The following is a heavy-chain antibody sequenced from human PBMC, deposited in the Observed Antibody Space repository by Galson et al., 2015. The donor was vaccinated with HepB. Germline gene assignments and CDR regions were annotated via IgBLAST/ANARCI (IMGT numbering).Heavy chain of an antibody. D-gene: IGHD2-2*01. Sequence: QSGAEVKKPGESLKISCKGSGYSFTSYWIGWVRQMPGKGLEWMGIIYPGDSDTRYSPSFQGQVTISADKSISTAYLQWSSLKASDTAMYYCARRRYCSSTSCYGYFDYWGQGTLVTVSS. J-gene: IGHJ4*02. V-gene: IGHV5-51*01. CDR3: ARRRYCSSTSCYGYFDY. CDR1: GYSFTSYW. CDR2: IYPGDSDT.